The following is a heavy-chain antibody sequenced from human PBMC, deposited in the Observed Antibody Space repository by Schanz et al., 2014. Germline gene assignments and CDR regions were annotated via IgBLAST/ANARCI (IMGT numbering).Heavy chain of an antibody. V-gene: IGHV3-53*01. Sequence: EVQLVESGGGLIQPGGSLRLSCAASGFTVSSNYMSWVQQAPGKGPGWVAVIYSGGSTFYTYAVKGRITISRDNSRNTPHLHMNRLRSASISGYYCARYYSNIWSPMAYWGQGTLVAVSS. D-gene: IGHD6-13*01. CDR3: ARYYSNIWSPMAY. J-gene: IGHJ4*02. CDR2: IYSGGST. CDR1: GFTVSSNY.